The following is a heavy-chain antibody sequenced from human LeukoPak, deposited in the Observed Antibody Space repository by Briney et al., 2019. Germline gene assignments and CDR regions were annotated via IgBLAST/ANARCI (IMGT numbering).Heavy chain of an antibody. Sequence: GGSLRLSCAASGFTFSRYAMHWVRQAPGKGLEWVAVVASDGNDKHHADSVKGRFTISRDNSKNTLYLQMNSLRADDTAVYYCARDNTIGAADYYFDYWGQGTLVTISS. CDR2: VASDGNDK. V-gene: IGHV3-30*04. J-gene: IGHJ4*02. CDR1: GFTFSRYA. D-gene: IGHD6-13*01. CDR3: ARDNTIGAADYYFDY.